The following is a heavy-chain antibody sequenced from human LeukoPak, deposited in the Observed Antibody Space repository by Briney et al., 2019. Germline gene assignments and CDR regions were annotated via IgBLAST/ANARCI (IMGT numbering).Heavy chain of an antibody. CDR2: ISPDGSAA. V-gene: IGHV3-7*01. Sequence: GGSLRLSCAASGFTFNSYWMSWVRQAPGKGLEWVANISPDGSAAFYVDSVKGRVTISRDNAKNSLYLQMFSLRAEDTAVYYCARSVDYWGQGTLVTVSS. CDR3: ARSVDY. J-gene: IGHJ4*02. CDR1: GFTFNSYW.